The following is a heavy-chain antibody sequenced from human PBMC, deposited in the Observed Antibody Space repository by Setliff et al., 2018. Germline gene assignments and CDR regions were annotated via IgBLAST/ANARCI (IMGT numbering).Heavy chain of an antibody. CDR2: IYYRGDT. Sequence: SETLSLTCTVSGGSISSGVYYWAWIRQPPGKGLEWIGRIYYRGDTYYNASLKSRLTLSVDTSKNQVSLNLRSVTAADTAVYYCARQGYYNFWSGYSEYYYYYMDVWGKGTTVTVSS. V-gene: IGHV4-39*01. CDR3: ARQGYYNFWSGYSEYYYYYMDV. D-gene: IGHD3-3*01. J-gene: IGHJ6*03. CDR1: GGSISSGVYY.